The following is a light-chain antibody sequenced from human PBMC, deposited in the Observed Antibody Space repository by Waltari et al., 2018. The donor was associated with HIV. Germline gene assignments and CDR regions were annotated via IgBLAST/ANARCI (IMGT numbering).Light chain of an antibody. Sequence: QAVVTQEPSLTVSPGGTVTLTCGSSTRPFTHGPHPYWFQQKSGQAPRTLIYDTFNKHSWTPARFSGSLLGGKAALTLSGAQPEDEAEYFCLLSFAGARPVVFGGGTNLTVL. J-gene: IGLJ2*01. V-gene: IGLV7-46*01. CDR2: DTF. CDR1: TRPFTHGPH. CDR3: LLSFAGARPVV.